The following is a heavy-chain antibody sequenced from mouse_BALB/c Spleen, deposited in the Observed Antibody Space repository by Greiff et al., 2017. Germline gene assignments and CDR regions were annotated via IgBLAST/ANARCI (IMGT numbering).Heavy chain of an antibody. CDR1: GYTFTDYA. CDR3: ARALLLRQAY. J-gene: IGHJ3*01. V-gene: IGHV1-67*01. Sequence: VQLQQSGPELVRPGVSVKISCKGSGYTFTDYAMHWVKQSHAKSLEWIGVISTYYGNTNYNQKFKGKATMTVDKSSSTAYMELARLTSEDSAIYYCARALLLRQAYWGQGTLVTVSA. D-gene: IGHD1-1*01. CDR2: ISTYYGNT.